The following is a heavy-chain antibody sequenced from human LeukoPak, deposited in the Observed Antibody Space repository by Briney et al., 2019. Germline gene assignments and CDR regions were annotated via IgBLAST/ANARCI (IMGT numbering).Heavy chain of an antibody. V-gene: IGHV3-15*01. CDR1: GFTFSNAW. CDR3: TTLHPYNWNDGFDY. Sequence: GGSLRLSCAASGFTFSNAWMSWVRQAPGKGLEWVGRIKSKTDGGTTDYAAPVKGRFTISRDDSKNTLYLQMNSLKTEDTAVYYCTTLHPYNWNDGFDYWGQGTLVTVSS. CDR2: IKSKTDGGTT. J-gene: IGHJ4*02. D-gene: IGHD1-20*01.